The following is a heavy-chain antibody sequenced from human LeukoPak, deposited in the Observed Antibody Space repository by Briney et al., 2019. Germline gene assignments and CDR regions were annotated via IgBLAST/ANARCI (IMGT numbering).Heavy chain of an antibody. CDR2: INSDWSST. CDR1: GFTFSSYW. Sequence: PGGSLRLSCAASGFTFSSYWMHWVRQAPGKGLVRVSRINSDWSSTSYADSVKGRFTISRDNAKNTLYLQMNSLRAEDTAVYYCVLEYYYDSSGYYYYDYFDYWGQGTLVTVSS. V-gene: IGHV3-74*01. CDR3: VLEYYYDSSGYYYYDYFDY. D-gene: IGHD3-22*01. J-gene: IGHJ4*02.